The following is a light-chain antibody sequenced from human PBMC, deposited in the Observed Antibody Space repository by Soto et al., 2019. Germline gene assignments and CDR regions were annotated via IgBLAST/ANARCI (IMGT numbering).Light chain of an antibody. CDR2: VSS. Sequence: EIVLTQSPGTLSLSPGERATLSCRASQSLSSNYLDWYQQKPGQAPRPLIYVSSSRATGIPERFSGSGSGTDFTLTISRLEPEDFAVYYCQHYGSSPPYTVGQGTKLESK. J-gene: IGKJ2*01. V-gene: IGKV3-20*01. CDR3: QHYGSSPPYT. CDR1: QSLSSNY.